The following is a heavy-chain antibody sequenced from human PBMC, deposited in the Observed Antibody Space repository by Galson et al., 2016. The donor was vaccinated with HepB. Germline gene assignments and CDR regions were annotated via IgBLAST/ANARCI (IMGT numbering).Heavy chain of an antibody. Sequence: PALVKPTQTLTMTCTFSGFSLSTSGMAVSWIRQLPGKALEWLAVIDWNGNKFYSPSLTTRLIISKDTSKNQVVLTLTNMDPVDTATYFCARYLRSHGYYAMDVWGQGTTVTVSS. J-gene: IGHJ6*02. CDR2: IDWNGNK. D-gene: IGHD4-17*01. CDR3: ARYLRSHGYYAMDV. CDR1: GFSLSTSGMA. V-gene: IGHV2-70*01.